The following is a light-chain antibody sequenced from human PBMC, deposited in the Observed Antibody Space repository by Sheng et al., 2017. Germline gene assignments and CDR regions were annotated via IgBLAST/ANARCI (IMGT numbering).Light chain of an antibody. J-gene: IGKJ4*01. Sequence: EIVLTQSPGTLSLSQGERATLSCRASQSVTSSFLAWYQQKLGQAPRLLIYGASTRATGIPGRFSGSGSGTDFTLTISRVEPEDFAVYYCQQRVHWPALTFGGGTKVGI. CDR1: QSVTSSF. V-gene: IGKV3D-20*02. CDR2: GAS. CDR3: QQRVHWPALT.